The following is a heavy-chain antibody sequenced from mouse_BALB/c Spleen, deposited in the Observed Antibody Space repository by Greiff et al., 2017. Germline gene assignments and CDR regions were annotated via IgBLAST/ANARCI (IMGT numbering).Heavy chain of an antibody. CDR2: ISSGGGST. CDR3: ARGRAGEGDY. V-gene: IGHV5-12-1*01. CDR1: GFAFSSYD. J-gene: IGHJ4*01. Sequence: EVHLVESGGGLVKPGGSLKLSCAASGFAFSSYDMSWVRQTPEKRLEWVAYISSGGGSTYYPDTVKGRFTISRDNARNILYLQMSSLRSEDTAMYYCARGRAGEGDYWGQGTSVTVSS. D-gene: IGHD2-13*01.